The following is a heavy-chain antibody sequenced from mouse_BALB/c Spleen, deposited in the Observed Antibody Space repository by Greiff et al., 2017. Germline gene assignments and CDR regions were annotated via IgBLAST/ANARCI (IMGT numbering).Heavy chain of an antibody. D-gene: IGHD1-1*01. V-gene: IGHV5-9-4*01. J-gene: IGHJ1*01. CDR1: GFTFSSYA. CDR2: ISSGGSYT. Sequence: EVHLVESGGGLVKPGGSLKLSCAASGFTFSSYAMSWVRQSPEKRLEWVAEISSGGSYTYYPDTVTGRFTISRDNAKNTLYLEMSSLRSEDTAMYYCARDYSSYGYWYFDVWGAGTTVTVSS. CDR3: ARDYSSYGYWYFDV.